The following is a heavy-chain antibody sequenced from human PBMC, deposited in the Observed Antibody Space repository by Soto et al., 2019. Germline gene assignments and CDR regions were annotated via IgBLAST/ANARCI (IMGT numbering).Heavy chain of an antibody. Sequence: QVQLVQSGAEVKKPGSSVKVSCKASGGTFSSYTISWVRQAPGQGLEWMGRIIPILGIANYAQKFQGRVTMTAAKSTSTAYMGRSSLRPEDTAVYYCARAEGGSGYDSSYWGQGTLVTVSS. CDR2: IIPILGIA. D-gene: IGHD5-12*01. J-gene: IGHJ4*02. V-gene: IGHV1-69*02. CDR3: ARAEGGSGYDSSY. CDR1: GGTFSSYT.